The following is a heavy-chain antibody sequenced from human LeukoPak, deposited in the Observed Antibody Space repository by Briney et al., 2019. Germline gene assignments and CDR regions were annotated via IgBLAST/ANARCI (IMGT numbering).Heavy chain of an antibody. V-gene: IGHV3-23*01. CDR1: GFTFSSYA. CDR2: INGHGIST. D-gene: IGHD6-19*01. Sequence: PGGSLRLSCAASGFTFSSYAMSWVRQAPGKGLEWVSTINGHGISTYYGDSVKGRFSISRDNSKNTLYLQMNSLKAEDTALYYCAKDFQWVGLDFWGQGTLVTVSS. CDR3: AKDFQWVGLDF. J-gene: IGHJ4*02.